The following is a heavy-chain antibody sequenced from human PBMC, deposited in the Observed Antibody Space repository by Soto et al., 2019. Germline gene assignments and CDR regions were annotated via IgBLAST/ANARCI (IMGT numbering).Heavy chain of an antibody. D-gene: IGHD6-13*01. CDR1: GGSISSHY. CDR3: ARRIAAAASDAFDI. V-gene: IGHV4-59*08. Sequence: SETLSLTCTVSGGSISSHYWSWIRQPPGKGLEWIGYIYYSGSTNYNPSLKSRVTISVDTSKNQFSLKLSSVTAADTAVYYCARRIAAAASDAFDIWGQGTMVTVSS. CDR2: IYYSGST. J-gene: IGHJ3*02.